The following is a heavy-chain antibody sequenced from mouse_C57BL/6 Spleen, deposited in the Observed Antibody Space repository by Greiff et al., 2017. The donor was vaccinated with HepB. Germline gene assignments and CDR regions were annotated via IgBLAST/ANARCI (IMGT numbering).Heavy chain of an antibody. CDR3: DRDDGSSFYWYFDV. J-gene: IGHJ1*03. V-gene: IGHV2-2*01. D-gene: IGHD1-1*01. CDR1: GFSLTSYG. Sequence: VQLQQSGPGLVQPSQSLSITCTVSGFSLTSYGVHWVRQSPGKGLEWLGVIWSGGSTDYNAAFISRLSISKDDSTSQVFFKMNSLQADDQAIYYCDRDDGSSFYWYFDVWGTGTTVTVSS. CDR2: IWSGGST.